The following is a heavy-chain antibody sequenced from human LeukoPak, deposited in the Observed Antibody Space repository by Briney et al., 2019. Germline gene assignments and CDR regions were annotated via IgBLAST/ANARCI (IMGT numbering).Heavy chain of an antibody. V-gene: IGHV3-7*01. Sequence: GGSLRLSCVASGFTFSTYWMSWVCQAPGKGLEWVANLKQDGSVKHYVDSVKGRFTISRGNAKNSLYLQMTNLRAEDTAVYYCATSADSPGNSWGQGTLITVSS. CDR1: GFTFSTYW. CDR2: LKQDGSVK. D-gene: IGHD4-23*01. J-gene: IGHJ4*02. CDR3: ATSADSPGNS.